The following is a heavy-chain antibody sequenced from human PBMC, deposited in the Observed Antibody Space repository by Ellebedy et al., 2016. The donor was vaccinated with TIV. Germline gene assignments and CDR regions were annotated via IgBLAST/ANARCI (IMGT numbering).Heavy chain of an antibody. CDR3: ARALGSNTSF. CDR2: ISYDGRNK. CDR1: GFSFSSFG. Sequence: GESLKISCAASGFSFSSFGMHWVRQAPGKGLEWVAFISYDGRNKYYGDSVKGRFTISRDNSKNTLYLQMNSLRAEDTAVYYCARALGSNTSFWGQGTLVTVSS. J-gene: IGHJ4*02. D-gene: IGHD2-2*01. V-gene: IGHV3-30*03.